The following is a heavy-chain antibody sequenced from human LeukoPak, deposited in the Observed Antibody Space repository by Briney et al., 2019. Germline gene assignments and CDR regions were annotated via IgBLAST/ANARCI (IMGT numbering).Heavy chain of an antibody. D-gene: IGHD7-27*01. V-gene: IGHV3-21*01. CDR1: GFTFSSYS. J-gene: IGHJ2*01. CDR3: ARIPAGVGLGILPTYWYFDL. Sequence: GGSLRLSCAASGFTFSSYSMNWVRQAPGKGLEWVSSISSSSYIYYADSVKGRFTISRDNAKNSLCLQMNSLRAEDTAVYYCARIPAGVGLGILPTYWYFDLWGRGTLVTVSS. CDR2: ISSSSYI.